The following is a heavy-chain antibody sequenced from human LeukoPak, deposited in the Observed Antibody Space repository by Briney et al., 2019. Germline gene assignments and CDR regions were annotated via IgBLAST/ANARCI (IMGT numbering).Heavy chain of an antibody. CDR1: GGSISSSSYY. CDR3: ARRSYGSSEFDP. CDR2: IHYSGST. J-gene: IGHJ5*02. D-gene: IGHD6-13*01. V-gene: IGHV4-39*01. Sequence: SETLSLTCTVSGGSISSSSYYWGWIRQPPGKGLEWIGYIHYSGSTYYNPSLKSRVTISVDTSKNQFSLKLSSVTAADTAVYYCARRSYGSSEFDPWGQGTLVTVSS.